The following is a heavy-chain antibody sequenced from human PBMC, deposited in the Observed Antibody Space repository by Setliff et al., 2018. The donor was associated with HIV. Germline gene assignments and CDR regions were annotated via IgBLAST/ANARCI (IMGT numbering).Heavy chain of an antibody. Sequence: SETLSLTCSVSGASIRSDRMYWSWIRRPPGQRLEWIGFISFAGHINYNPSLSSRVAVSRDTSRNQFSMTLTSVTAADTAVYYCARSFGWGAFNVWGQGTVVTVSS. CDR3: ARSFGWGAFNV. CDR2: ISFAGHI. J-gene: IGHJ3*01. V-gene: IGHV4-61*01. D-gene: IGHD6-19*01. CDR1: GASIRSDRMY.